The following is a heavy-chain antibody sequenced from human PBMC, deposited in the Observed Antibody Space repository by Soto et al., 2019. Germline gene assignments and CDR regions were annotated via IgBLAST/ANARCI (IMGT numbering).Heavy chain of an antibody. D-gene: IGHD1-7*01. J-gene: IGHJ4*02. CDR3: AKDGTAYSY. CDR1: GFTFSSYA. CDR2: ISGSGSST. V-gene: IGHV3-23*01. Sequence: GGSLSLFCAASGFTFSSYAMSWVRQAPGKGLEWVSAISGSGSSTYYADSVKGRFTISRDNSKNTLYLQMNSLRAEDTAVYYCAKDGTAYSYWGQGTLVTVSS.